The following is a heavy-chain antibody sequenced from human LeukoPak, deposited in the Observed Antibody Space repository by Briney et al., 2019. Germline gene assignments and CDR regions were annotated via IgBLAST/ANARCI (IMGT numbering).Heavy chain of an antibody. V-gene: IGHV3-23*01. CDR2: ISGSGGST. CDR1: GFTFSNFA. J-gene: IGHJ4*02. CDR3: AKMVHTEQWLVPFDY. Sequence: PGGSLRLSCAASGFTFSNFAMNWVRQAPGKGLEWVSTISGSGGSTYYTDYVKGRFTISRDNSKNTLYLQMNSLRAEDTAVYYCAKMVHTEQWLVPFDYWGQGTLVTVSS. D-gene: IGHD6-19*01.